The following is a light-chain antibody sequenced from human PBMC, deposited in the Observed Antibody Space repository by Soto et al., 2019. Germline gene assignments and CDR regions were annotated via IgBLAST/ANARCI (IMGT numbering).Light chain of an antibody. CDR1: QSVSSY. Sequence: EIVLTQSPATLSLSPGERATLSCRASQSVSSYLAWYQQKPGQAPRLLIYEASNRATGIPPRFSGSGSGTDFSLTISRQEPECFAVYSCQHSNNWPLTFGGGTKVEFK. CDR2: EAS. J-gene: IGKJ4*01. V-gene: IGKV3-11*01. CDR3: QHSNNWPLT.